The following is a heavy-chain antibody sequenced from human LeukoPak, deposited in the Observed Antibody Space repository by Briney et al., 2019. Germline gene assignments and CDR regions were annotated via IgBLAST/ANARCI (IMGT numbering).Heavy chain of an antibody. J-gene: IGHJ4*02. CDR3: AQRYYYDSSSDFDS. CDR1: GFTFSNHW. D-gene: IGHD3-22*01. CDR2: LDQDGSEI. V-gene: IGHV3-7*01. Sequence: PGGSLRLSCAASGFTFSNHWMSWVRQAPGKGLEWVTNLDQDGSEIYYVDSVKGRFTISRDNAKNSLYLQMNSLRAEDTAVYYCAQRYYYDSSSDFDSWGQGTLVTVSS.